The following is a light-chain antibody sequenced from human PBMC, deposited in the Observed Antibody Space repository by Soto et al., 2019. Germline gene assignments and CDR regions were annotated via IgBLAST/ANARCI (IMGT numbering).Light chain of an antibody. Sequence: EIVLTQSPGTLSLSPVEGATLSCRASQSVINSNLAWYQKNPGQAPRLLIYSASSRATGIPDKFSGSESETDFPLTISRLEPEDFVIYYCQQYGSPPYTFGQGTKLEIK. V-gene: IGKV3-20*01. CDR2: SAS. CDR1: QSVINSN. J-gene: IGKJ2*01. CDR3: QQYGSPPYT.